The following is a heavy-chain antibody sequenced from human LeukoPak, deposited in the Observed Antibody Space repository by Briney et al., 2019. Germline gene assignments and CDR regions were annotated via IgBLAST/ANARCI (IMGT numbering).Heavy chain of an antibody. D-gene: IGHD3-10*01. CDR3: ARDSGNYHYDMDV. Sequence: ASVKVSCKASGGTFSSYAISWVRQAPGQGLEWMGRINPNSGGTDYAQKFQGRVTMTRDTSIRTAYMELSSLRSDDTAVYYCARDSGNYHYDMDVWGQGTTVIVSS. J-gene: IGHJ6*02. CDR2: INPNSGGT. V-gene: IGHV1-2*06. CDR1: GGTFSSYA.